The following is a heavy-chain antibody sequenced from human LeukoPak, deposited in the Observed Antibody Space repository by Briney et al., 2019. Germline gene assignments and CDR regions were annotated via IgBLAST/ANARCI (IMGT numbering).Heavy chain of an antibody. D-gene: IGHD6-13*01. J-gene: IGHJ3*02. CDR2: IWFDGNNK. Sequence: GRSLRLSCAASGFTFSSYVMHWVRQAPGKGLEWATIIWFDGNNKYYADSVKGRFTISRDNSKNTLYLQMNSLRAEDTAVYYCASARPTSSWTAFDIWGQGTMVTVSS. V-gene: IGHV3-33*01. CDR1: GFTFSSYV. CDR3: ASARPTSSWTAFDI.